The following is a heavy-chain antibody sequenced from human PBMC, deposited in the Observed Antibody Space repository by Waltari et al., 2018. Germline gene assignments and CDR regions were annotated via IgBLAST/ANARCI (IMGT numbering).Heavy chain of an antibody. V-gene: IGHV3-74*01. D-gene: IGHD1-26*01. CDR3: AREFIEREEDAFDV. J-gene: IGHJ3*01. CDR1: GFTFAHYG. CDR2: INRNSKIR. Sequence: EVQLVESGGGLVQPGGSLRLSCAASGFTFAHYGMHWVRQVPGKGLMWVSLINRNSKIRTYADSVNGRFTISRDNAENTLYLQMNSLRAEDTAVYYCAREFIEREEDAFDVWGQGTMVTVSS.